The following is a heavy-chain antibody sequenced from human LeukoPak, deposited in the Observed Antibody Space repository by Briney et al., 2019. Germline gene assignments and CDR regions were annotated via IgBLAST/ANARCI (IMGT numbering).Heavy chain of an antibody. D-gene: IGHD3-3*01. V-gene: IGHV4-39*07. CDR2: ICYSGST. CDR3: ARVITTFGVVTYYYYYYMDV. CDR1: GGSIDDLSHC. Sequence: SETLSLTCSVSGGSIDDLSHCWGWIRQPPGKGLEWIASICYSGSTQSNPSLKSRVTISVDTSKNQFSLKLSSVTAADTAVYYCARVITTFGVVTYYYYYYMDVWGKGTTVTVSS. J-gene: IGHJ6*03.